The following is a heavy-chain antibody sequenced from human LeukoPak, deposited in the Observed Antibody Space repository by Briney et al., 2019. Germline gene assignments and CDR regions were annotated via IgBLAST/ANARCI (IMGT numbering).Heavy chain of an antibody. J-gene: IGHJ3*02. Sequence: VASVKVSCKSSGYSFTDFDINWVRQAPGQGLEWMGWMNPNTGETGYAQKFQGRVTMTRSTSICTAYMDLSSLRSEDTALYFCTTGVGYGKSSPYFDTWGQGTMVTVSS. CDR1: GYSFTDFD. D-gene: IGHD4-17*01. V-gene: IGHV1-8*01. CDR2: MNPNTGET. CDR3: TTGVGYGKSSPYFDT.